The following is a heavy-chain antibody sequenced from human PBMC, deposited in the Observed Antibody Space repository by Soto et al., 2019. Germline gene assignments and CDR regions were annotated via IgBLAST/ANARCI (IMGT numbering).Heavy chain of an antibody. Sequence: QITLKESGPTLVKPTQTLTLTCTFSGFSLSTSGVGVGWIRQPPGKALEWLALIYWDDDKRDSPSLKSRLTITKDTSKNQVVLTMTNMDHVDTATYSCAHSLIGYYYESSGSNWFDPWGQGTLVTVSS. D-gene: IGHD3-22*01. CDR3: AHSLIGYYYESSGSNWFDP. V-gene: IGHV2-5*02. J-gene: IGHJ5*02. CDR1: GFSLSTSGVG. CDR2: IYWDDDK.